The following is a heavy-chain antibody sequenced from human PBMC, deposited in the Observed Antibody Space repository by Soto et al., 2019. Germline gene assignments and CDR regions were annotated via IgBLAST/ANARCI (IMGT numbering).Heavy chain of an antibody. J-gene: IGHJ3*02. CDR2: IYYSGST. CDR1: GGSVSSGSYY. Sequence: QVQLQESGPGLVKPSETLSLTCTVSGGSVSSGSYYWSWIRQPPGKGLEWIGYIYYSGSTNYNPSLQSRVTISVDTSKNQFSLKLSSVTAADTAVYYCARGEPRNDAFDIWGQGTMVTVSS. V-gene: IGHV4-61*01. CDR3: ARGEPRNDAFDI. D-gene: IGHD1-1*01.